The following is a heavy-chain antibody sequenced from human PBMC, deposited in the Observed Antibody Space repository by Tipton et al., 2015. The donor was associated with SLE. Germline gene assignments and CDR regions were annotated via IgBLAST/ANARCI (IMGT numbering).Heavy chain of an antibody. J-gene: IGHJ4*02. CDR2: INEDGSER. CDR1: GFPFSNFW. D-gene: IGHD4-17*01. V-gene: IGHV3-7*01. CDR3: ARTFRRYGDFGY. Sequence: SLRLSCAVSGFPFSNFWMSWVRQAPGKGLEWVANINEDGSERDHVDSVKGRFTVPRDNAKNLLYLQMNSLRPEDTAVYYCARTFRRYGDFGYWGQGTLVTVS.